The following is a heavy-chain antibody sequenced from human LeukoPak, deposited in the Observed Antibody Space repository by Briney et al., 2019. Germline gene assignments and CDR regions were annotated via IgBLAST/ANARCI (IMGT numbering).Heavy chain of an antibody. Sequence: ASVKVSCKASGYTFTGYYMHWVRQAPGQGLEWMGWINLNSGNTDYAQKFQGRVTMTRNTSIRTAYTELSSLRSEDTAVYYCARVTQLWLTPDYWGQGTLVTVSS. CDR1: GYTFTGYY. D-gene: IGHD5-18*01. V-gene: IGHV1-8*02. CDR2: INLNSGNT. J-gene: IGHJ4*02. CDR3: ARVTQLWLTPDY.